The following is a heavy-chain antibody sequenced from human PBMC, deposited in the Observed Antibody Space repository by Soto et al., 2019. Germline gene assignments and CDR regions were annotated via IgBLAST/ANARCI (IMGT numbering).Heavy chain of an antibody. CDR3: ARDGYDFWSGYSLNYYYYGMDV. CDR2: IWYDGSNK. Sequence: GGSLRLSCAASGFTFSSYGRHWVRQAPGKGLECVAVIWYDGSNKYYADSVKGRFTISRDNSRNTLYLQMNSLRAEDTAVYYCARDGYDFWSGYSLNYYYYGMDVWGQGTTVTVYS. V-gene: IGHV3-33*01. CDR1: GFTFSSYG. J-gene: IGHJ6*02. D-gene: IGHD3-3*01.